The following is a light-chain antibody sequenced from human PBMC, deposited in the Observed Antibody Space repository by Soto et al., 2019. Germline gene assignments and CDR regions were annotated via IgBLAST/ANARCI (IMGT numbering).Light chain of an antibody. V-gene: IGKV3-15*01. J-gene: IGKJ1*01. CDR2: RAS. Sequence: EIVMTQSPATLSVSPGERATLSCRASQSLNDNLAWYQQKPGQAPRLLIYRASTRATGVPGRFSASGSGTEFTLTISSLQSEDSAVYYCHQYSHWPPWKFGPGTKVDIK. CDR3: HQYSHWPPWK. CDR1: QSLNDN.